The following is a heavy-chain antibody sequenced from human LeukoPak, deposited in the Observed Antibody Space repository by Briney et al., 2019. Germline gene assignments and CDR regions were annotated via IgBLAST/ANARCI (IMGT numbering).Heavy chain of an antibody. V-gene: IGHV4-59*01. CDR3: ARGMTQEYYYYYYYMDV. Sequence: SETLSLTCTVSGGSISSYYWSWIRQPPGKGLEWIGYIYYSGSTNYNPSLKSRVTISVDTSKNQFSLKLSSVTAADTAVYYRARGMTQEYYYYYYYMDVWGKGTTVTVSS. J-gene: IGHJ6*03. CDR2: IYYSGST. CDR1: GGSISSYY.